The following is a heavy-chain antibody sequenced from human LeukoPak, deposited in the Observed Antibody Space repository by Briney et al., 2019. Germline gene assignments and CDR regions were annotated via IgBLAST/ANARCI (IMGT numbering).Heavy chain of an antibody. CDR1: GFTSDDYA. CDR3: ARGNRDTSGFYFYYGMDV. J-gene: IGHJ6*02. Sequence: GRSLRLSCAASGFTSDDYAMFWVRQAPGKGLEWVSGISWDSRNIGYAASVKGRFTTSRDNGKNSLYLQMNSLRPDDTALYYCARGNRDTSGFYFYYGMDVWGPGSTVTVSS. D-gene: IGHD6-19*01. V-gene: IGHV3-9*02. CDR2: ISWDSRNI.